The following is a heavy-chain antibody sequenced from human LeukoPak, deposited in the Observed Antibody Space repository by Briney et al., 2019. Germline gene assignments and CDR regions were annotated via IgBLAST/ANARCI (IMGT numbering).Heavy chain of an antibody. V-gene: IGHV3-23*01. J-gene: IGHJ4*02. CDR3: AEPEGGYYDIRPD. D-gene: IGHD3-22*01. CDR1: GFTFSSYG. Sequence: GGSLRLSCAASGFTFSSYGMSWVRQAPGEGLEWVSFISGSGGSTDYAVSVRGRFTVSRDNSKNTLYLQMNSLRAEDTAVYYCAEPEGGYYDIRPDWGQGTLVTVSS. CDR2: ISGSGGST.